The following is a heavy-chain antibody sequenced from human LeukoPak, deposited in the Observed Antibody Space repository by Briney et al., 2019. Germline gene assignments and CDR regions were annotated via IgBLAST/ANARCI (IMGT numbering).Heavy chain of an antibody. Sequence: GESLKISCKGSGYSFTSYWIGWVRQMPGKGLEWMGIVYPGDSDIRYSPSFQGQVTISADKSISTAYLQWSSLKASDTAMYYCARLGRPGVLVTLLQLPRGSYYFDYWGQGTLVTVSS. D-gene: IGHD2-2*01. CDR1: GYSFTSYW. J-gene: IGHJ4*02. CDR3: ARLGRPGVLVTLLQLPRGSYYFDY. CDR2: VYPGDSDI. V-gene: IGHV5-51*01.